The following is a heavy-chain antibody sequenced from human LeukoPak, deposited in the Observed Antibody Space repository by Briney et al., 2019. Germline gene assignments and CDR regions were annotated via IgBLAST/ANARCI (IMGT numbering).Heavy chain of an antibody. D-gene: IGHD3-10*01. V-gene: IGHV3-30*18. J-gene: IGHJ4*02. CDR2: ISCDGRSK. CDR1: GFTFSRYG. Sequence: PGGSLRLSCAASGFTFSRYGMHWVRQAPGKGLEWVAVISCDGRSKYYPDSVKGRFTISRDNSKNTLCLQMNSLRAEDTAVYYCVKDWGNCFASGSSYFDYSGQGTPVTVSS. CDR3: VKDWGNCFASGSSYFDY.